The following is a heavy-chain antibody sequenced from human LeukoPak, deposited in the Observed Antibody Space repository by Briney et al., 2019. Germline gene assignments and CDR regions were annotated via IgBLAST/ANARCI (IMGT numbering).Heavy chain of an antibody. Sequence: GRSLRLSCAASGFTFSSYGMHWVRQAPGKGLEWVAVISYDGSNKYYTDSVKGRFTISRDNSKNTLYLQMNSLRAEDTAVYYCAKDGYNYWFDYWGQGTLVTVSS. V-gene: IGHV3-30*18. CDR2: ISYDGSNK. J-gene: IGHJ4*02. D-gene: IGHD5-24*01. CDR3: AKDGYNYWFDY. CDR1: GFTFSSYG.